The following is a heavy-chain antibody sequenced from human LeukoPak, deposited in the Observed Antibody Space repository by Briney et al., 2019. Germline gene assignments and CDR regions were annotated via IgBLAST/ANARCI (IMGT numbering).Heavy chain of an antibody. J-gene: IGHJ4*02. V-gene: IGHV4-34*01. D-gene: IGHD3-10*01. CDR1: GGSFSGYY. CDR3: VRSYNRVELLYY. CDR2: INHSGSS. Sequence: SETLSLTCAVYGGSFSGYYWTCIRQPPGKGLEWIGEINHSGSSNYNPSLKSRVTISLDTSKNQFSLRLSSVTAADTAVYYCVRSYNRVELLYYWGQGTLVTVSS.